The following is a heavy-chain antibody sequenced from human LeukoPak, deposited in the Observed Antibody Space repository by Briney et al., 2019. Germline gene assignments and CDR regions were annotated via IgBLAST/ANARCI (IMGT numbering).Heavy chain of an antibody. D-gene: IGHD2-8*01. V-gene: IGHV3-48*04. CDR1: GFTFSTCT. Sequence: GGSVSFTCAASGFTFSTCTIMWVRQAPGKGLEWLSYISSGGLTIFYADSVKGRCTISRDNTKNSIFLDMTNCRAEDTAVYYCAREFANGDYIDFWGQGTLVAVSS. CDR2: ISSGGLTI. J-gene: IGHJ4*02. CDR3: AREFANGDYIDF.